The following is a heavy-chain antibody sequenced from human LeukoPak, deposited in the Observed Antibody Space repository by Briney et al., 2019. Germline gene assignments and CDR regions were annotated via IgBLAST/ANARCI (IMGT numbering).Heavy chain of an antibody. CDR1: GDSISNYY. Sequence: SETLSLTCTVSGDSISNYYWSWIRQPPGKGLEWIGYIYYRGSTNYSPSLESRVTISLDTSKNQFSLKLSSVTAADTAVYYCARTYSSSLTWFGPWGQGTLVTVSS. V-gene: IGHV4-59*01. D-gene: IGHD6-13*01. CDR2: IYYRGST. J-gene: IGHJ5*02. CDR3: ARTYSSSLTWFGP.